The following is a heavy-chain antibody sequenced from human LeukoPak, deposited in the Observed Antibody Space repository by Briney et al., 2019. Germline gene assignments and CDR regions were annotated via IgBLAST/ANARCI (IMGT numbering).Heavy chain of an antibody. V-gene: IGHV3-53*01. CDR3: AKDQDAVSDYYFDY. J-gene: IGHJ4*02. CDR1: GFTVSSNY. CDR2: IYSGGST. D-gene: IGHD2-8*01. Sequence: GGSLRLSCAASGFTVSSNYMSWVRQAPGKGLEWVSVIYSGGSTYYADSVKGRFTISRDNSKNTLYLQMNSLRAEDTAVYYCAKDQDAVSDYYFDYWGQGTLVTVSS.